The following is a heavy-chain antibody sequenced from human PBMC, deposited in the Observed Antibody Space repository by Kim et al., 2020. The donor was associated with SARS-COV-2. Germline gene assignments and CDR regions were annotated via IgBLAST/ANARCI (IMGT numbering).Heavy chain of an antibody. CDR1: GFTFTSSA. J-gene: IGHJ4*02. Sequence: SVKVSCKASGFTFTSSAVQWVRQARGQRLEWIGWIVVGSGNTNYAQKFQERVTITRDMSTSTAYMELSSLRSEDTAVYYCAALGYYDILTGYYSDNFDYWGQGTLVTVSS. V-gene: IGHV1-58*01. D-gene: IGHD3-9*01. CDR3: AALGYYDILTGYYSDNFDY. CDR2: IVVGSGNT.